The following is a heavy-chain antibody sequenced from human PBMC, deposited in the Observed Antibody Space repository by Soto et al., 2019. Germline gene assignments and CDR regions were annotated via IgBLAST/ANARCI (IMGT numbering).Heavy chain of an antibody. J-gene: IGHJ6*03. CDR1: GGSFSGYY. Sequence: SETLSLTCAVYGGSFSGYYWSWIRQPPGKGLEWIGEINHSGSTNYNPSLKSRVTISVDTSKNQFSLKLSSVTAADTAVYYCARARRKADPYYYYYMDVWGKGTTVTVSS. CDR2: INHSGST. D-gene: IGHD6-13*01. V-gene: IGHV4-34*01. CDR3: ARARRKADPYYYYYMDV.